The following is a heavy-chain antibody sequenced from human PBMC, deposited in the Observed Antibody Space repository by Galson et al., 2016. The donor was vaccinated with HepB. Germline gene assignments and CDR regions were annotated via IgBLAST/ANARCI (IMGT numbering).Heavy chain of an antibody. D-gene: IGHD2-8*01. CDR3: VRLLYGSASWMDT. CDR1: GDSISTSSYY. J-gene: IGHJ5*02. V-gene: IGHV4-39*01. CDR2: IEYGVTT. Sequence: SETLSLTCNVSGDSISTSSYYWGWIRQPPGKGLEWITTIEYGVTTYYNPPFKSRVTFSVDTSKNQFSLRLTSMTAADTAMYYCVRLLYGSASWMDTWGQGTLVTVSS.